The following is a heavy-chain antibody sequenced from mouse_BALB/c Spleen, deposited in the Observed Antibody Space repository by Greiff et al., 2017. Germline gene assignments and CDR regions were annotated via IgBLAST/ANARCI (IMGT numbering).Heavy chain of an antibody. J-gene: IGHJ2*01. CDR2: IDPETGGT. V-gene: IGHV1-15*01. Sequence: VQLQQSGAELVRPGASVTLSCKASGYTFTDYEMHWVKQTPVHGLEWIGAIDPETGGTAYNQKFKGKATLTADKSSSTAYMELRSLTSEDSAVYYCTRDLYYFDYWGQGTTLTVSS. CDR3: TRDLYYFDY. CDR1: GYTFTDYE.